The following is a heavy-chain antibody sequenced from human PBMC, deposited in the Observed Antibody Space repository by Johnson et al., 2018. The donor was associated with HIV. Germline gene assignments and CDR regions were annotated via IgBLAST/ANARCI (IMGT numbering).Heavy chain of an antibody. CDR3: TTDHDSSSWYHDAFDI. CDR1: GFTFNNYG. J-gene: IGHJ3*02. CDR2: IRYDGSNK. D-gene: IGHD6-13*01. Sequence: QVQLVESGGGVVQPGGSLRLSCAASGFTFNNYGMHWVRQAPGKGLEWVAFIRYDGSNKYYADSVKGRFTISRDNSQNTLYLQMNSLKTEDTAVYYCTTDHDSSSWYHDAFDIWGQGTMVTVSS. V-gene: IGHV3-30*02.